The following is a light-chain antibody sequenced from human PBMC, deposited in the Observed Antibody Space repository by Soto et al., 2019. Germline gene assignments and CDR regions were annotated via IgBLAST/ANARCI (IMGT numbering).Light chain of an antibody. CDR1: SSDVGAYNY. V-gene: IGLV2-14*03. CDR3: SSYTTSRNVV. J-gene: IGLJ2*01. CDR2: DVS. Sequence: QSVLTQPASVSGSPGQSITISCTGTSSDVGAYNYVSWYQQHPGKVPKIMIFDVSSRPSGVSNRFSGSKSGNMASLTISGIQTEDEADYYCSSYTTSRNVVFGGGTKLTVL.